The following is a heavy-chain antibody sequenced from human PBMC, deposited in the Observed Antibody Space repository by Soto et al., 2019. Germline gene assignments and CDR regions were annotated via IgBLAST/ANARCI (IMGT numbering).Heavy chain of an antibody. D-gene: IGHD3-3*01. CDR1: GFTFSNYA. CDR2: IIGSGGST. J-gene: IGHJ5*02. CDR3: ARDRTYYDFWSGPIGQWFDP. Sequence: GGSLRLSCAASGFTFSNYAMSWVRQAPGKGLEWVSGIIGSGGSTYYADSVKGRFTISRDNARNPLYLQMNSLRAEDTAVYYCARDRTYYDFWSGPIGQWFDPWGQGTLVTVSS. V-gene: IGHV3-23*01.